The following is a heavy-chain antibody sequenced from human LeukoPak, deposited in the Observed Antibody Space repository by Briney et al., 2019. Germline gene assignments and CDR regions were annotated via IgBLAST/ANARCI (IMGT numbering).Heavy chain of an antibody. Sequence: GESLQISCKGSGYSFTSYWIGWVRQMPGKGLEWMGIIYPGDSDTRYSPSFQGQVTISADKSISTAYLQWSSLKASDTAMYYCARQSEDYYDSSGYYGLGKWGQGTLVTVSS. CDR3: ARQSEDYYDSSGYYGLGK. CDR2: IYPGDSDT. V-gene: IGHV5-51*01. D-gene: IGHD3-22*01. CDR1: GYSFTSYW. J-gene: IGHJ4*02.